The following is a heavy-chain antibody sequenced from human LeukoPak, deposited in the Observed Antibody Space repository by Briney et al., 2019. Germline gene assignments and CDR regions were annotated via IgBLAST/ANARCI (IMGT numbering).Heavy chain of an antibody. J-gene: IGHJ4*02. D-gene: IGHD5-18*01. CDR1: GFTFSSYA. Sequence: GGSLRLSCAASGFTFSSYAMNWVRQAPGKGLEWVSVISGSDISTYYVDSVKGRFTISRDNYKSTVYLQMNSLRAEDTAIYYCAKGGSYGRPDYWGQGTLVTVSS. CDR2: ISGSDIST. CDR3: AKGGSYGRPDY. V-gene: IGHV3-23*01.